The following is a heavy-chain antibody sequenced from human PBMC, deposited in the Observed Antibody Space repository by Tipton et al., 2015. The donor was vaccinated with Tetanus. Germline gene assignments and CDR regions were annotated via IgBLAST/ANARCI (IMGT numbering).Heavy chain of an antibody. CDR1: GDSITSFY. CDR3: ARGWSECSSWSCSPFDS. J-gene: IGHJ4*02. V-gene: IGHV4-59*12. CDR2: VSSSGNS. D-gene: IGHD2-2*01. Sequence: TLSLTCTVSGDSITSFYWSWIRQPPGKGLEWLGFVSSSGNSNYSPSLTGRVSMSLDTSKQQFSLSLTSATAADTAVYYCARGWSECSSWSCSPFDSWGQGTLVTVSS.